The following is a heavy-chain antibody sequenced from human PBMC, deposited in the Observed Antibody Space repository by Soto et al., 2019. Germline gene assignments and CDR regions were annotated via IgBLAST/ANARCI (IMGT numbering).Heavy chain of an antibody. V-gene: IGHV3-9*01. J-gene: IGHJ4*03. CDR2: ISWNSGSI. Sequence: GGSLRLSCAASGFTFDDYAMHWVRQAPGKGLEWVSGISWNSGSIGYADSVKGRFTISRDNAKNSLYLQMNSLRAEDTALYYCAKDMRFSIGGGADYWGQGTTVTVSS. CDR1: GFTFDDYA. D-gene: IGHD3-3*01. CDR3: AKDMRFSIGGGADY.